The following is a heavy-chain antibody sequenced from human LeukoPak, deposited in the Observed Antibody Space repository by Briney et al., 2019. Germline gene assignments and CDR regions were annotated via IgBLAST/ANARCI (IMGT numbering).Heavy chain of an antibody. CDR2: IYYSGST. V-gene: IGHV4-31*03. CDR3: ARGSFKDDFWSGPPAAFDI. CDR1: GGSISSGGYY. Sequence: SQTLSLTCTVSGGSISSGGYYWSWIRQHPGKGLEWIGYIYYSGSTYYNPSLKSRVTISVDTSKNQFSLKLSSVTAADTAVYYCARGSFKDDFWSGPPAAFDIWGQGTMVTVSS. J-gene: IGHJ3*02. D-gene: IGHD3-3*01.